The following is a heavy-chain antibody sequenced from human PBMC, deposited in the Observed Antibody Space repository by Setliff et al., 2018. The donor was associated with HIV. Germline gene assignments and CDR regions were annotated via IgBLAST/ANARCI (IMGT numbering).Heavy chain of an antibody. J-gene: IGHJ2*01. CDR1: GFIFSDYW. CDR2: IKQDGSEK. D-gene: IGHD3-10*01. V-gene: IGHV3-7*03. Sequence: PGGSLRLSCAVSGFIFSDYWMSWVRQSPGKGLEWVANIKQDGSEKVYVDSVKGRFTISRDNAKNSLFLQMSSLRAEDTAVYYCVKSPPGARWYFDLWGRGTLVTVSS. CDR3: VKSPPGARWYFDL.